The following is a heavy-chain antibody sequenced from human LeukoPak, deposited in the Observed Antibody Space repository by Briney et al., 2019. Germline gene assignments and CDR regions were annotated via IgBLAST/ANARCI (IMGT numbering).Heavy chain of an antibody. D-gene: IGHD6-6*01. V-gene: IGHV3-7*01. CDR1: GFTFSSYW. CDR3: ARGVYEFDY. Sequence: GGSLRLSCAASGFTFSSYWMSWVRQAPGKGLEWVANMKEDGGEKYYVGSVKGRFTISRDNVKNSLYLQMNSLRAEDTAVYYCARGVYEFDYWGQGTLVTVSS. CDR2: MKEDGGEK. J-gene: IGHJ4*02.